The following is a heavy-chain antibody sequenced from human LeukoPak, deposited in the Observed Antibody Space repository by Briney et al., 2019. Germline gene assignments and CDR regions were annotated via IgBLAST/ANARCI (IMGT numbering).Heavy chain of an antibody. V-gene: IGHV3-30-3*01. D-gene: IGHD2-2*01. Sequence: GGSLRLSCAASGFTFSSYAMHWVRQAPGKGLEWVAVISYDGSNKYYADSVKGRFTISRDNSKNTLYLQMNSLRAEDTAVYYCARDRYCSSTSYYGGFDYWGQGTLVTVPS. CDR2: ISYDGSNK. CDR1: GFTFSSYA. J-gene: IGHJ4*02. CDR3: ARDRYCSSTSYYGGFDY.